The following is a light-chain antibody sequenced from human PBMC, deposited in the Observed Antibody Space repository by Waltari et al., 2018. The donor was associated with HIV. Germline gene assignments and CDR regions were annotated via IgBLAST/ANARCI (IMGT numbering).Light chain of an antibody. CDR1: QSISNW. J-gene: IGKJ1*01. CDR3: EQSYNSPRT. CDR2: KAS. V-gene: IGKV1-5*03. Sequence: DFQMTQSPSTLSAFVGDRSPFPFQASQSISNWLAWYQQKPGKAPKLLIYKASSLESGVPSRFSGSGSGTEFTLTISSLQPEDFVNYHCEQSYNSPRTFGQGTKVEIK.